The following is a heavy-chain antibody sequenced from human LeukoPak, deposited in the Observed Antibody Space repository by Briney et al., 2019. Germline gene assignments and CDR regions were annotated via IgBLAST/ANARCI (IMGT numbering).Heavy chain of an antibody. CDR2: IYHSGST. J-gene: IGHJ4*02. Sequence: SETLSLTCAVSGDSINNNNWWSWVRQSPGKGLEWIGEIYHSGSTNYNPSLKSRATILVDTSKKQFSLNLTSVTAADTAVYYCARGEDGTGDYRPTYFDSWGQGTLVTVSS. V-gene: IGHV4-4*02. CDR3: ARGEDGTGDYRPTYFDS. D-gene: IGHD4-17*01. CDR1: GDSINNNNW.